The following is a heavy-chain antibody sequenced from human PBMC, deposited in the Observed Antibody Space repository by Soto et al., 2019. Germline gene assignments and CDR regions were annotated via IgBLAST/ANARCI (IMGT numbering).Heavy chain of an antibody. D-gene: IGHD3-16*01. V-gene: IGHV3-7*04. J-gene: IGHJ4*02. CDR3: ARGAGIGDY. Sequence: GSLRLSCAASGFTFSTYWMSWVRQAPGKGLEWLANIKEDGSEKYYVDSVKGRFTISRDNAKNSLYLQVNGLRAEDTAVYYCARGAGIGDYWGQGTLVTVS. CDR2: IKEDGSEK. CDR1: GFTFSTYW.